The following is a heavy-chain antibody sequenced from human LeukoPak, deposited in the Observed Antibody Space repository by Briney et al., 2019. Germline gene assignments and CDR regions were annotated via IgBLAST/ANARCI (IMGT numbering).Heavy chain of an antibody. Sequence: KPSETLSLTCAVSGGSISSSNWWSWVRQPPGKGLEWIGEIYHSGSTNYNPSLKSRVTISVDKSKNQFSLKLSSVTAADTAVYYCAREILWFGELSWFDPWGQGTLVTVSS. D-gene: IGHD3-10*01. CDR3: AREILWFGELSWFDP. CDR1: GGSISSSNW. V-gene: IGHV4-4*02. J-gene: IGHJ5*02. CDR2: IYHSGST.